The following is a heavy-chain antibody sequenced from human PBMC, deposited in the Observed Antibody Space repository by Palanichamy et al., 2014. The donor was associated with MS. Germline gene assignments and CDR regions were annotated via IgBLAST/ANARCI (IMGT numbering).Heavy chain of an antibody. Sequence: QLQLQESGPGLVKPSETLSLTCTVSGGSISSSGYYWGWIRQPPGKGLEWIGSIYYSGSTSYNPSLKSRVTISVDTSKNQFSLKMSSVTAADTAVYYCARERKPLSYYDSSGYILDYWGQGTLVTVSS. CDR3: ARERKPLSYYDSSGYILDY. CDR2: IYYSGST. D-gene: IGHD3-22*01. V-gene: IGHV4-39*07. CDR1: GGSISSSGYY. J-gene: IGHJ4*02.